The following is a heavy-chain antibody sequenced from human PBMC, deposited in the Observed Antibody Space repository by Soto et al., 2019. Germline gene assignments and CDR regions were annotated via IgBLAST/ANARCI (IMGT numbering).Heavy chain of an antibody. V-gene: IGHV4-59*01. J-gene: IGHJ5*02. CDR1: GGSMDTYD. Sequence: KPSETLSLTCTVSGGSMDTYDWTWIRQPPGKGLEWSGHIYDSGSTSYNPSLKSRVTLSLDTSKNHFSLKLTSVTAADTAVYYCARGAYCSSTSCYIRGAQTKLRFDPWGQGALVTVSS. CDR3: ARGAYCSSTSCYIRGAQTKLRFDP. CDR2: IYDSGST. D-gene: IGHD2-2*02.